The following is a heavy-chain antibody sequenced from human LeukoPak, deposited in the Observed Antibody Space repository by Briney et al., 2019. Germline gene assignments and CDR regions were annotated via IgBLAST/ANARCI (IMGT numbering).Heavy chain of an antibody. CDR1: GYTFTGYY. J-gene: IGHJ1*01. V-gene: IGHV1-18*04. D-gene: IGHD3-22*01. Sequence: ASVKVSCKASGYTFTGYYMHWVRQAPGQGLEWMGWISAYNGNTNYAQKLQGRVTMTTDTSTSTAYMELRSLRSDDTAVYYCARDIYYDQYFQRWGQGTLVTVSS. CDR2: ISAYNGNT. CDR3: ARDIYYDQYFQR.